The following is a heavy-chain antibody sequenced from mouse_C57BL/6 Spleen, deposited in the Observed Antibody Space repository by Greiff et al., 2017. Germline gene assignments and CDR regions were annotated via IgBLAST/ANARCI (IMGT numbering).Heavy chain of an antibody. CDR2: IYPSDSET. CDR3: TREERYYYGSSYDY. CDR1: GYTFTSYW. J-gene: IGHJ2*01. V-gene: IGHV1-61*01. D-gene: IGHD1-1*01. Sequence: QVQLQQPGAELVRPGSSVKLSCKASGYTFTSYWMDWVKLRPGPGLEWIGNIYPSDSETHYNQKFKDTATLTVDKSSSTAYMQLSSRTSEDSAVYYCTREERYYYGSSYDYWSQGTTLTVSS.